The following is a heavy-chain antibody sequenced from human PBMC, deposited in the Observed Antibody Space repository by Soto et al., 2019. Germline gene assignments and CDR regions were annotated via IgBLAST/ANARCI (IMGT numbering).Heavy chain of an antibody. D-gene: IGHD6-13*01. J-gene: IGHJ5*02. CDR3: ARHPERIAQIGWLDP. Sequence: GGSLRLSCAASGFTFSSYSMNWVRQAPGKGREWVSYISSSSSTIYYADSVKGRFTISRDNAKNSLYLQMNSLRAEDTAVYYCARHPERIAQIGWLDPWGQGTLVTVSS. CDR2: ISSSSSTI. V-gene: IGHV3-48*01. CDR1: GFTFSSYS.